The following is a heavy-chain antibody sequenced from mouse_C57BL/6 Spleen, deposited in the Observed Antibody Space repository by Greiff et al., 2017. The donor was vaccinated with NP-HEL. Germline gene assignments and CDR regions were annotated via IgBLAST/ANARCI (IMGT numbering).Heavy chain of an antibody. J-gene: IGHJ4*01. CDR1: GFTFSDYG. Sequence: DVMLVESGGGLVKPGGSLKLSCAASGFTFSDYGMHWVRQAPEKGLEWVAYISSGSSTIYYADTVKGRFTISRDNAKNTLFLKMTSLRSEDTAMYYCAGQGVTTVNYAMDYWGQGTSVTVSS. V-gene: IGHV5-17*01. D-gene: IGHD1-1*01. CDR2: ISSGSSTI. CDR3: AGQGVTTVNYAMDY.